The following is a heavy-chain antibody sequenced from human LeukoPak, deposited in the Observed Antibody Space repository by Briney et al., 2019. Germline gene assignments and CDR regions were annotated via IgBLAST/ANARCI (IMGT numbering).Heavy chain of an antibody. CDR2: IYSGGTT. CDR1: GFTVSNNY. Sequence: GGSLRLSCVASGFTVSNNYMSWVRQAPGKGLEWVSVIYSGGTTYYADSVKGRFTISRDNSNNTLYLQMNSLRAEDTAMYYCARDQPSITTGHYGMDVWGQGTTVTVSS. D-gene: IGHD3-22*01. V-gene: IGHV3-53*01. CDR3: ARDQPSITTGHYGMDV. J-gene: IGHJ6*01.